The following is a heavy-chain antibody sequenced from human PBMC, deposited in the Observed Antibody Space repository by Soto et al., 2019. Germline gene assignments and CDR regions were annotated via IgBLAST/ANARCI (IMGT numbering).Heavy chain of an antibody. V-gene: IGHV1-24*01. Sequence: ASVKVSCKVSGYTLTELSMHWVRQAPGKGLEWMGGFDPEDGETIYAQKFQGRVTMTEDTSTDTAYMELSSLRSEDTAVYYCATDLVQLEHWDIWGQGTMVTVSS. CDR1: GYTLTELS. D-gene: IGHD1-1*01. CDR2: FDPEDGET. J-gene: IGHJ3*02. CDR3: ATDLVQLEHWDI.